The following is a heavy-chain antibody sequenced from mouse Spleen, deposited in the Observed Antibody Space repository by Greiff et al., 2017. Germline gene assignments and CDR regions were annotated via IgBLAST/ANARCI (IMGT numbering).Heavy chain of an antibody. CDR3: ARPGTGAWFAY. CDR1: GYTFTSYW. Sequence: QVQLQQPGAELVKPGASVKLSCKASGYTFTSYWMHWVKQRPGQGLEWIGMIHPNSGSTNYNEKFKSKATLTLDKSSSTAYMQLSSLTSEDSAVYYCARPGTGAWFAYWGQGTLVTVSA. V-gene: IGHV1-64*01. D-gene: IGHD3-3*01. J-gene: IGHJ3*01. CDR2: IHPNSGST.